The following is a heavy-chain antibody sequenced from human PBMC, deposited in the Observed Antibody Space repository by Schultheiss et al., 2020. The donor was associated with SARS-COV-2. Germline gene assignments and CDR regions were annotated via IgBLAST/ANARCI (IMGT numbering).Heavy chain of an antibody. Sequence: GSLRLSCAVSGGSISSSNWWSWVRQAPGKGLEWVGRIKSKTDGGTTDYAAPVKGRFTISRDDSKNTLYLQMNSLKTEDTAVYYCTTAGYDLYYFDYWGQGTLVTVSS. CDR2: IKSKTDGGTT. D-gene: IGHD5-12*01. V-gene: IGHV3-15*07. CDR3: TTAGYDLYYFDY. CDR1: GGSISSSNW. J-gene: IGHJ4*02.